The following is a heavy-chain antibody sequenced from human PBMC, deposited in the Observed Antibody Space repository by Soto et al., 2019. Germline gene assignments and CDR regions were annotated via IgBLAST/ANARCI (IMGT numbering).Heavy chain of an antibody. CDR2: VWYVGNSK. V-gene: IGHV3-33*06. D-gene: IGHD3-22*01. CDR3: AKDDTRYFDY. J-gene: IGHJ4*02. Sequence: GGSLRLSCAASGFTLSHFYMHWVRQAPGKGLEWVAVVWYVGNSKYYADSVNGRFTVSRDDSENTVSLQMNSLRAEDTAVYYCAKDDTRYFDYWGQRTLVTVSS. CDR1: GFTLSHFY.